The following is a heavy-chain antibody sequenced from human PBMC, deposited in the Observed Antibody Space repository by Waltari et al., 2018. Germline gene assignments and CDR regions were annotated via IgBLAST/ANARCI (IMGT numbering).Heavy chain of an antibody. Sequence: QVQLVQSGAEVQKPGSSVKVSCKASGGTFTGYYMHWVRQAPGQGLEWMGWIKHKRGGTRYAKKVEGRVTMTRETYSSTAYMELSRLRSDDTDVYYCARERVGIMITFGGVSRKKTDAFDIWGQGTMVTVSS. J-gene: IGHJ3*02. CDR1: GGTFTGYY. V-gene: IGHV1-2*02. D-gene: IGHD3-16*01. CDR2: IKHKRGGT. CDR3: ARERVGIMITFGGVSRKKTDAFDI.